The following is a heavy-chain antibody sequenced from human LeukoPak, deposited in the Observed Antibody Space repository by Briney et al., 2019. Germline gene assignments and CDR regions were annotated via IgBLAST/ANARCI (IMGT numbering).Heavy chain of an antibody. Sequence: SVKVSCKASGGTFSSYAITWVRQAPGQGLEWMGGIIPIFGSANYAQTFQGRVTITADESTSTAYMELRSLRSDDTAVYYCAREYIGVTTSFDYWGQGTLVTVSS. CDR2: IIPIFGSA. J-gene: IGHJ4*02. V-gene: IGHV1-69*01. CDR1: GGTFSSYA. CDR3: AREYIGVTTSFDY. D-gene: IGHD4-17*01.